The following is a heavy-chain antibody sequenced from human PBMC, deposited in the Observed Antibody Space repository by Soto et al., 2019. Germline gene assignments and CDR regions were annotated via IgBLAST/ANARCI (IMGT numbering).Heavy chain of an antibody. J-gene: IGHJ4*02. CDR3: TSLGHHSSSSLGY. D-gene: IGHD6-6*01. Sequence: EVQLVESGGGLVQPGGSLKLSCAASGFTFSGSAMHWVRQASGKGLEWVGRIRSKANSYATAYAASVKGRFTISRDDSKNTAYLQMNSLKTEDTAVYYCTSLGHHSSSSLGYWGQGTLVTVSS. CDR1: GFTFSGSA. V-gene: IGHV3-73*02. CDR2: IRSKANSYAT.